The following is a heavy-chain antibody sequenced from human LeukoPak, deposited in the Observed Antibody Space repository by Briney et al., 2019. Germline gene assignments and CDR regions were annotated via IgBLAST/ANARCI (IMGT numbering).Heavy chain of an antibody. D-gene: IGHD6-19*01. J-gene: IGHJ4*02. CDR1: GGSISSYY. V-gene: IGHV4-59*08. CDR3: ARNKAVAGNFDY. CDR2: IYYSGST. Sequence: PSETLSLTCTVSGGSISSYYWSWIRQPPGKGLEWIGYIYYSGSTNYNPSLKSRVTISVDTSKNQFSLKLSSVTAADTAVHYCARNKAVAGNFDYWGQGTLVTVSS.